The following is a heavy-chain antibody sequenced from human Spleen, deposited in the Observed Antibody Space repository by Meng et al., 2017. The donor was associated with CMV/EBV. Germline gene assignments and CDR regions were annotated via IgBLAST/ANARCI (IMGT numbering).Heavy chain of an antibody. D-gene: IGHD2-15*01. CDR3: ARNGGSRVFDY. CDR1: VYTFTSSG. J-gene: IGHJ4*02. Sequence: VSCTASVYTFTSSGISWVRQAPGQGLEWMGWISAYNGNTNYAQKLQGRVTMTTDTSTSTAYMELRSLRSDDTAVYYWARNGGSRVFDYWGQGTLAPSPQ. V-gene: IGHV1-18*01. CDR2: ISAYNGNT.